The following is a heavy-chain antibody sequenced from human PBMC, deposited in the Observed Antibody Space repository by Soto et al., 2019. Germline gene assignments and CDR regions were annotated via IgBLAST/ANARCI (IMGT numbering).Heavy chain of an antibody. CDR1: GYTFTSYA. CDR2: INAGNGNT. J-gene: IGHJ6*02. V-gene: IGHV1-3*01. D-gene: IGHD1-26*01. CDR3: ARDPWGYYGMDV. Sequence: QVQLVQSGAEVKKPGASVKVSCKASGYTFTSYAMHWVRQAPGQRLEWMGWINAGNGNTKYSQQFQGRVTITRDTSSSTAYMELSSLRSEDTAVYYCARDPWGYYGMDVWGQGTTVTVSS.